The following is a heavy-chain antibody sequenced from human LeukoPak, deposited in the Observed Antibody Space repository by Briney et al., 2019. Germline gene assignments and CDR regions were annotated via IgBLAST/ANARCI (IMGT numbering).Heavy chain of an antibody. D-gene: IGHD6-6*01. V-gene: IGHV3-7*03. J-gene: IGHJ4*02. CDR2: INKDGSVQ. Sequence: GGSLRLSCAASGFTFSSYWMTCVRQAPGKGLEWVANINKDGSVQYYVDSVKGRFTISRDNAKNSVYLQMNSLRAEDTAIYNCARIGYSSSSLDLWGRGTLVTVSS. CDR1: GFTFSSYW. CDR3: ARIGYSSSSLDL.